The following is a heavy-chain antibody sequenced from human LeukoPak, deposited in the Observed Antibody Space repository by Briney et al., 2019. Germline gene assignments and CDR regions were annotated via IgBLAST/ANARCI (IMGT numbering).Heavy chain of an antibody. J-gene: IGHJ4*02. V-gene: IGHV4-34*01. CDR2: INHSGST. Sequence: SETLSLTCAVYGGSFSDHYWSWIRKSPGKGLEWIGEINHSGSTNKNPSLKSRVTISVDPSKNQFSLKLSSLTAADTAVYYCARHPSLAAHFDYWGQGTLVTVSP. D-gene: IGHD6-13*01. CDR1: GGSFSDHY. CDR3: ARHPSLAAHFDY.